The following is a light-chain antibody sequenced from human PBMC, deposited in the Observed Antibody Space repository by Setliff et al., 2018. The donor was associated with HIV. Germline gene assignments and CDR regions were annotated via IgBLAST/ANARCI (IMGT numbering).Light chain of an antibody. Sequence: QSALTQPRSVSGSPGQSVTISCTGTSSDVGSYDYVSWFQQDPGKAPKLLIYDVTKRPSGVPDRFSGSKSGYTASLTISGLQAEDEADYYCCSYAGSYKVFGTGTKVTVL. CDR2: DVT. CDR3: CSYAGSYKV. CDR1: SSDVGSYDY. V-gene: IGLV2-11*01. J-gene: IGLJ1*01.